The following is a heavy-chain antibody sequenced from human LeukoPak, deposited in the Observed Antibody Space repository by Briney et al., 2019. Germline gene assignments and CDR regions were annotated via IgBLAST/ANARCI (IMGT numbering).Heavy chain of an antibody. CDR1: GFSFSNYG. V-gene: IGHV3-33*01. Sequence: GGSLRLSCVESGFSFSNYGMHWVRQAPGKGLEYTAVIWYDRSNKYYADSVKGQFTISRDNSKNTLSLQMNSLRAEDTAVYYCTTNLWYGGSLDYWGQGTLVTVSS. J-gene: IGHJ4*02. CDR3: TTNLWYGGSLDY. CDR2: IWYDRSNK. D-gene: IGHD4-23*01.